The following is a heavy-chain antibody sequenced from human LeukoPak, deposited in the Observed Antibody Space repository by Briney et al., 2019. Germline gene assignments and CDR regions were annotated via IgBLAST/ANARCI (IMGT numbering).Heavy chain of an antibody. V-gene: IGHV3-30*18. CDR3: AKRDDSSSWTAFDI. Sequence: GGSLRLSCAASGFTFSSYGMHWVRQAPGKGLEWVAVISYDGSNKYYADSVKGRFTISRDNSKNTLYLQMNSLRAEDTAVYYCAKRDDSSSWTAFDIWGQGTMVTVSS. D-gene: IGHD6-13*01. CDR1: GFTFSSYG. CDR2: ISYDGSNK. J-gene: IGHJ3*02.